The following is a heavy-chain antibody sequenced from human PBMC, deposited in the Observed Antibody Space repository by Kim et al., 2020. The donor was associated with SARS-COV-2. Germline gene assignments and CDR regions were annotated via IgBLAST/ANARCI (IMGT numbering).Heavy chain of an antibody. V-gene: IGHV1-24*01. CDR3: ATALAIGNWFDP. J-gene: IGHJ5*02. Sequence: NYAQKLQGRVTMTEDKSTDTAYMELSSLRSEDTAVYYCATALAIGNWFDPWGQGTLVTVSS.